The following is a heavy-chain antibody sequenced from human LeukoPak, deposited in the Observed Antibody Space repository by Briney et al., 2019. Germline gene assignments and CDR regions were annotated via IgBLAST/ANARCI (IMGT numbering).Heavy chain of an antibody. V-gene: IGHV4-38-2*02. CDR2: IYHSGST. CDR3: ARTLYDSGGYYSYGAFDV. CDR1: GYSISSGYY. J-gene: IGHJ3*01. D-gene: IGHD3-22*01. Sequence: PSETLSLTCTVSGYSISSGYYWGWIRQPPGKGLEWIGSIYHSGSTYYNPSLKSRVTISVDTSKNQFSLKLSSVTAADTAVYYCARTLYDSGGYYSYGAFDVWGQGTMVTVSS.